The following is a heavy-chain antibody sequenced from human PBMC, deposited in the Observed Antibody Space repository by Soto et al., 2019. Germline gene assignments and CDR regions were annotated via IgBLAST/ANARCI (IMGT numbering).Heavy chain of an antibody. CDR1: GFTFSSYG. D-gene: IGHD2-8*01. V-gene: IGHV3-30*18. CDR3: AKDLVALMVYAIPTGYYGMDV. Sequence: QVQLVESGGGVVQPGRSLRLSCAASGFTFSSYGMHWVRQAPGKGLEWVAVISYDGSNKYYADSVKGRFTISRDNSKNTLYLQMNSLRAEDTAVYYCAKDLVALMVYAIPTGYYGMDVWGQGTTVTVSS. J-gene: IGHJ6*02. CDR2: ISYDGSNK.